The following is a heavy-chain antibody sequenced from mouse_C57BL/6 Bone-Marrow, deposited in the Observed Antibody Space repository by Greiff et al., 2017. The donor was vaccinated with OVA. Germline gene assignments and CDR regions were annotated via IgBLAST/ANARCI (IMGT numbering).Heavy chain of an antibody. CDR3: TKGGFDY. J-gene: IGHJ2*01. D-gene: IGHD1-1*02. CDR1: GYTFTDYE. V-gene: IGHV1-15*01. CDR2: IYPETGGT. Sequence: QVQLKQSGAELVRPGASVTLSCKASGYTFTDYEMHWVKQTPVHGLEWIGAIYPETGGTAYNQKFKGKAILTADKYSSTAYMELRSLTSEDSAVYYCTKGGFDYWGQGTTLTVSS.